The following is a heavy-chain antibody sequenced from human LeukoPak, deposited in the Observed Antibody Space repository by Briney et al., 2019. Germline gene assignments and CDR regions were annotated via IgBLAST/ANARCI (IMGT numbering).Heavy chain of an antibody. D-gene: IGHD1-26*01. CDR3: ARGATHYYYYMDV. CDR2: IIPILGIA. V-gene: IGHV1-69*04. Sequence: EASVKVSCKASGGTFSSYAISWVRQAPGQGLEWMGRIIPILGIANYAQKFQGRVTITADKSTSTAYMELSSLRSEDTAVYYCARGATHYYYYMDVWGKGTTVTVSS. CDR1: GGTFSSYA. J-gene: IGHJ6*03.